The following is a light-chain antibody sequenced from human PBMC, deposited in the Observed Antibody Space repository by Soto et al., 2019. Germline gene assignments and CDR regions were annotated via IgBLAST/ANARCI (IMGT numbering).Light chain of an antibody. J-gene: IGKJ1*01. CDR1: QSVSTN. CDR2: GAS. Sequence: EIVMTQSPATLSVSPGERATLSCRASQSVSTNLAWYQQKPVQAPRILIYGASTRATGGPARLSGSGSGTEFSLTISSLQSEDFAVYYCQQYDNWPPWTFGQGTRVEIK. V-gene: IGKV3-15*01. CDR3: QQYDNWPPWT.